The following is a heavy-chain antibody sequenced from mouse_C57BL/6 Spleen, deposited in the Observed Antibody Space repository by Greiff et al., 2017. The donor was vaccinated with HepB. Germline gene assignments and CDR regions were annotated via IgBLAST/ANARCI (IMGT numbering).Heavy chain of an antibody. CDR2: INPGSGGT. D-gene: IGHD1-1*01. CDR3: AREGVYYYGDY. CDR1: GYAFTNYL. Sequence: VQLQQSGAELVRPGTSVKVSCKASGYAFTNYLIEWVKQRPGQGLEWIGVINPGSGGTNYNEKFKGKATLTADKSSSTAYMQLSSLTSEDSAVYFCAREGVYYYGDYWGQGTTLTVSS. J-gene: IGHJ2*01. V-gene: IGHV1-54*01.